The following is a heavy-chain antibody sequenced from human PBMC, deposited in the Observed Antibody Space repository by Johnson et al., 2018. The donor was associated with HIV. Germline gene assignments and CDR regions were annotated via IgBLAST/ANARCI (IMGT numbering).Heavy chain of an antibody. J-gene: IGHJ3*02. CDR3: ARDRLGAARPNAFDI. V-gene: IGHV3-NL1*01. Sequence: SGFTFSSYGMHWVRQAPGKGLEWVSVIYSGGSTYYPGSVKGRFTISRENAKNTLYLQMNILRAEDTAVYYCARDRLGAARPNAFDIWGQGTMVTVSS. CDR2: IYSGGST. D-gene: IGHD2-15*01. CDR1: GFTFSSYG.